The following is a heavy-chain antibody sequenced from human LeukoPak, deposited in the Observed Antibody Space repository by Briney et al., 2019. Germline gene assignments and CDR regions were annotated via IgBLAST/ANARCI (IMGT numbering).Heavy chain of an antibody. V-gene: IGHV4-34*01. CDR2: INHSGST. CDR3: ARGYGDFWSGSYGD. D-gene: IGHD3-3*01. CDR1: GGSFSGYY. Sequence: PSETLSLTCAVYGGSFSGYYWSWIRQPPGNGLEWIGEINHSGSTNYNPSLKSRVTISVDTSKNQFSLKLSSVTAADTAVYYCARGYGDFWSGSYGDWGQGTLVTVSS. J-gene: IGHJ4*02.